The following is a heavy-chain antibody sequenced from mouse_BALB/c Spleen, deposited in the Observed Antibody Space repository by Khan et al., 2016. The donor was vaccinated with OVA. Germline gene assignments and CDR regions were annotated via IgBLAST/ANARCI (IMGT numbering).Heavy chain of an antibody. D-gene: IGHD1-1*01. CDR1: GYSFTGYY. J-gene: IGHJ3*01. CDR2: ISCYNGST. CDR3: ARGDYYGSSSFAY. Sequence: LVKTGASVKISCKASGYSFTGYYMHWVKQSHGKSLEWIGYISCYNGSTTYNQKFKGKVTFTVDTTSSTVYMQFNSLTSKDSAVYYCARGDYYGSSSFAYWGQGTLVTVSA. V-gene: IGHV1S34*01.